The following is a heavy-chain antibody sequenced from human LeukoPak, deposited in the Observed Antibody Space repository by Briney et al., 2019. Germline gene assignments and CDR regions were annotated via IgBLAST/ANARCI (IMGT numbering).Heavy chain of an antibody. V-gene: IGHV4-34*01. CDR2: INHSGST. D-gene: IGHD2-15*01. Sequence: SETLSLTCAVYGGSFSGYYWSWIRQPPGKGLEWIGEINHSGSTNYNPSLKSRVTISVDTSKNQFSLKLSSVTAADTAVYYCATTVGYCSGGSCYAHRYPAFDIWGQGTMVTVSS. CDR1: GGSFSGYY. J-gene: IGHJ3*02. CDR3: ATTVGYCSGGSCYAHRYPAFDI.